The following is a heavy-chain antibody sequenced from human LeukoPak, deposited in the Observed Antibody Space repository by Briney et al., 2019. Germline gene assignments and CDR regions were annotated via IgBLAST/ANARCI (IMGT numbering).Heavy chain of an antibody. D-gene: IGHD5-18*01. V-gene: IGHV3-30*02. CDR1: GFTFSSYG. J-gene: IGHJ4*02. CDR2: IRYDGSNK. CDR3: AKNAGYSYGLYYFDY. Sequence: PGGSLRLSCATSGFTFSSYGMHWVRQAPGKGLEWVAFIRYDGSNKDYADSVKGRFTISRDNSKNTVHLQMDSLRAEDSAVYYCAKNAGYSYGLYYFDYWGQGTLVTVSS.